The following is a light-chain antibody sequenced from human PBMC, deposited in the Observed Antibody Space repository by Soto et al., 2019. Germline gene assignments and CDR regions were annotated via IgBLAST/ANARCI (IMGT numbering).Light chain of an antibody. CDR3: QQTYSTPYT. CDR1: QRITTY. J-gene: IGKJ2*01. CDR2: TSG. Sequence: IQMTQSPSSLSASVGDRVTITCRASQRITTYLNWYQQKPGEAPKLLISTSGTLQRGVPSRFSGSGSGTDFTLTITALRPEDVATYFCQQTYSTPYTFVQGTKLEIK. V-gene: IGKV1-39*01.